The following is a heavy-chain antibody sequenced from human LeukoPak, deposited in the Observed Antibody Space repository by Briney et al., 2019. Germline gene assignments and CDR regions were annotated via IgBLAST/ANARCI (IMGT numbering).Heavy chain of an antibody. V-gene: IGHV4-59*08. CDR2: IYYSGST. Sequence: SETLSLTCTVSGGSISSYYWSWIRQPPGKGLEWIGYIYYSGSTNYNPSLKSRVTISVDTSKNQFSLKLSSVTAADTAEYYCARRAGYGDNDPFDYWGQGTLVTVSS. CDR1: GGSISSYY. J-gene: IGHJ4*02. D-gene: IGHD4-17*01. CDR3: ARRAGYGDNDPFDY.